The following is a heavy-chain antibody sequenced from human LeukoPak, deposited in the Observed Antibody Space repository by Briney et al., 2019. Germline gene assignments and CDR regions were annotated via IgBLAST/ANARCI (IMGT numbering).Heavy chain of an antibody. CDR3: ARMATIRGDGYHFDF. CDR2: IRSSGSI. V-gene: IGHV4-59*01. J-gene: IGHJ4*02. CDR1: GDSISGYY. Sequence: PSETLSLTCSVSGDSISGYYWNWIRQSPAKGLEWIAYIRSSGSINYNPSLRSRATISLDTSKNQFSLRLTSVTAADTAVYYCARMATIRGDGYHFDFWGQGTLVTVSS. D-gene: IGHD5-24*01.